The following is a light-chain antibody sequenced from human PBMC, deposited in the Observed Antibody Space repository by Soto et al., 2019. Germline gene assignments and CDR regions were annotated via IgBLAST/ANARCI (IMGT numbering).Light chain of an antibody. CDR2: GAS. Sequence: EIMLSLSPGTLSLNPGERATLSCRASERLSSVYLAWYQQRPGQPPRLLIYGASNRATGIPDRFSGSGSGTDFTLIINRLEPEDVAIYYCQQYGGSPRITFGQATRLDI. CDR1: ERLSSVY. V-gene: IGKV3-20*01. CDR3: QQYGGSPRIT. J-gene: IGKJ5*01.